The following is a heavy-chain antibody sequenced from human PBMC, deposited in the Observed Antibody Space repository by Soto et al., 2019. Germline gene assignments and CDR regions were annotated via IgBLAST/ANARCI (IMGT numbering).Heavy chain of an antibody. CDR1: GFTVSSNY. CDR2: IYSGGST. V-gene: IGHV3-66*01. CDR3: ARGGGMGTYYDFWSGYRTKYYFDY. Sequence: LRLSCAASGFTVSSNYMSWVRQAPGKGLEWVSVIYSGGSTYYADSVKGRFTISRDNSKNTLYLQMNSLRAEDTAVYYCARGGGMGTYYDFWSGYRTKYYFDYWAQGTLVTVSS. D-gene: IGHD3-3*01. J-gene: IGHJ4*02.